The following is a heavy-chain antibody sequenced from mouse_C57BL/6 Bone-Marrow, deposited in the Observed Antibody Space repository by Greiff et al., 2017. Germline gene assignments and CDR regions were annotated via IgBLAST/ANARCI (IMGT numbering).Heavy chain of an antibody. D-gene: IGHD2-1*01. V-gene: IGHV5-12*01. J-gene: IGHJ4*01. CDR1: GFTFSDYY. CDR3: ARRGNFYAMDY. Sequence: DVHLVESGGGLVQPGGSLKLSCAASGFTFSDYYMYWVRQTPEKRLEGVAYISNGGGSTYYPDTVKGRFTISRDNAKNTLYLQMSRLKSEDTAMYYCARRGNFYAMDYWGQGTSVTVSS. CDR2: ISNGGGST.